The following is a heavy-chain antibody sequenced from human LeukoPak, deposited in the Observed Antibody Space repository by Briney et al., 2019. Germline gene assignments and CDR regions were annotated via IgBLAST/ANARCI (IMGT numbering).Heavy chain of an antibody. J-gene: IGHJ5*02. CDR1: GYTFTSYA. CDR3: ARQIVGATNWFDP. D-gene: IGHD1-26*01. Sequence: ASVKVSCKASGYTFTSYAIIWVRQAPGQGLEWMGWISANNGNTNYAQKLQGRVTMTTDTSTSTAYMELRTLTSDDTAVYYCARQIVGATNWFDPWGQGNLVTVSS. CDR2: ISANNGNT. V-gene: IGHV1-18*01.